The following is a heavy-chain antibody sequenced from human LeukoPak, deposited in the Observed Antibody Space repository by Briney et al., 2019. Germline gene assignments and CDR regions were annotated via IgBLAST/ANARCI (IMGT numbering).Heavy chain of an antibody. CDR3: AKVYYDILTGYSGAEYYFDY. CDR2: ISGSGGST. CDR1: GFTFSSYA. J-gene: IGHJ4*02. D-gene: IGHD3-9*01. Sequence: GGSLRLSCAASGFTFSSYAMSWVRQAPGKGLEWVSAISGSGGSTYYADSVKGRFTISRDNSKNTLYLQMNSLRAEDTAVYYCAKVYYDILTGYSGAEYYFDYWGQGTLVTVSS. V-gene: IGHV3-23*01.